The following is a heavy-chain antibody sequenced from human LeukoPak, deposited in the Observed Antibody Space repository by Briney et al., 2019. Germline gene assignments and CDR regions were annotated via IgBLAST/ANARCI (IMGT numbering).Heavy chain of an antibody. V-gene: IGHV3-21*04. Sequence: GGSLRLSCAASGFTFSTYSMNWVRQAPGKGLERVSSISSNNRYIYYADSVKGRFTISRDNAKNSLYLQMNSLRAEDTALYYCAKGPGWFDPWGQGTLVTVSS. CDR3: AKGPGWFDP. J-gene: IGHJ5*02. CDR1: GFTFSTYS. CDR2: ISSNNRYI.